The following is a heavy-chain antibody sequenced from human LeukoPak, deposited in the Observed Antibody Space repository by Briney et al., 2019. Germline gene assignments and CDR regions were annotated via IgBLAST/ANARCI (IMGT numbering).Heavy chain of an antibody. V-gene: IGHV3-48*03. CDR3: AREAGRVGSYFPYYFDY. D-gene: IGHD3-10*01. CDR1: GFTFSSYE. CDR2: ISSSGSTI. Sequence: GGSLRLSCAASGFTFSSYEMNWVRQAPGKGLEWVSYISSSGSTIYYADSVKGRFTISRDNAKSTLYLQMNSLRAEDTAVYYCAREAGRVGSYFPYYFDYWGQGTLVTVSS. J-gene: IGHJ4*02.